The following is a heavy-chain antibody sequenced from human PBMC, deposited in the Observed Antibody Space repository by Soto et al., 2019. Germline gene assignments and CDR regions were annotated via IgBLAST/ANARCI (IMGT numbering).Heavy chain of an antibody. CDR1: AFTFRSYT. V-gene: IGHV3-30*04. CDR2: ISYDGGKT. D-gene: IGHD4-4*01. Sequence: VQLVESGGGVVQPGTSLRLSCAASAFTFRSYTMHWARQAPGKGLEWVATISYDGGKTYYADSVRGRFTISRDNSKSTLFLQMDSLRPEDTAVYSCARDSDSSYFPPPYSFDSWGQGTLVTVSS. J-gene: IGHJ4*02. CDR3: ARDSDSSYFPPPYSFDS.